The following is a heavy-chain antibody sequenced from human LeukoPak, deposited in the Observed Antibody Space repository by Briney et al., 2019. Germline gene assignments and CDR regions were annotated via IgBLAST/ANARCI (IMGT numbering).Heavy chain of an antibody. J-gene: IGHJ3*02. CDR2: IYYSGST. Sequence: SETLSLTCTVSGGSISSYYWRWIRQPPGKGLEWIGYIYYSGSTNYNPSLKSRVTISVDTSKNQFSLKLSSVTAADTAVYYCASGGETFDIWGQGTMVTVSS. CDR3: ASGGETFDI. CDR1: GGSISSYY. V-gene: IGHV4-59*08.